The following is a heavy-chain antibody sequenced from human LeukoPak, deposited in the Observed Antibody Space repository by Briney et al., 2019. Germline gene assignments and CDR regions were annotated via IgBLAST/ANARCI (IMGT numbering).Heavy chain of an antibody. J-gene: IGHJ4*02. CDR3: ARGHNDFWSGPYFDY. CDR2: IGTAGDT. CDR1: GFTFSSYD. Sequence: PGGSLRLSCAASGFTFSSYDMHWVRQATGKGLEWVSAIGTAGDTYYPGSVKGRFTISRENAKNSLYLQMNSLRAGDTAVYYCARGHNDFWSGPYFDYWGQGTLVTVSS. V-gene: IGHV3-13*01. D-gene: IGHD3-3*01.